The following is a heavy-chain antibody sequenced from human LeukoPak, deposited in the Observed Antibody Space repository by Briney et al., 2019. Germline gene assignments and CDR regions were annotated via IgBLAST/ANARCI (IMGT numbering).Heavy chain of an antibody. CDR3: ARAESYSSVKSAYFDY. CDR1: GFTFSSYA. D-gene: IGHD4-11*01. J-gene: IGHJ4*02. Sequence: PGGSLRLSCAASGFTFSSYAMHWVRQAPGKGLEWVAVISYDGSNKYYADSVKGRLTISRDNSKNTLYLQMNSLRAEDTAVYYCARAESYSSVKSAYFDYWGQGTLVTVSS. CDR2: ISYDGSNK. V-gene: IGHV3-30-3*01.